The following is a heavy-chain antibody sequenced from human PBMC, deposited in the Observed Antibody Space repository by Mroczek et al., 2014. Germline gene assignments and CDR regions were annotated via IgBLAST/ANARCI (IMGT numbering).Heavy chain of an antibody. Sequence: QVQLQQWGAGLLKPSETLSLTCAVYGGSFSGYYWSWIRQPPGKGLEWIGEINHSGSTNYNPSLKSRVTISVDTSKNQFSLKLSSVTAADTAVYYCARLKSGLPAAVRGLYYMDVWGKGTTVTVSS. V-gene: IGHV4-34*01. CDR1: GGSFSGYY. CDR3: ARLKSGLPAAVRGLYYMDV. J-gene: IGHJ6*03. D-gene: IGHD2-2*01. CDR2: INHSGST.